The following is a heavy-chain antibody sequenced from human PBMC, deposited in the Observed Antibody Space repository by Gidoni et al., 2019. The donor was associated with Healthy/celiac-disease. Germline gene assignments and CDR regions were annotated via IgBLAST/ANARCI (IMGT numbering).Heavy chain of an antibody. D-gene: IGHD3-22*01. CDR2: ISGSGGST. CDR3: AKKIGHYYDSSGYSAYYYGMDV. J-gene: IGHJ6*02. Sequence: EVQLLASGGGLVQPGGSLRLSCAASGFTFSSYAMSWVRQAPGKVLGLFSSISGSGGSTYYAASVNGRFTISRDNSKNSLYLQMNSLSAEDTAVYYCAKKIGHYYDSSGYSAYYYGMDVWGQGTTVTVSS. CDR1: GFTFSSYA. V-gene: IGHV3-23*01.